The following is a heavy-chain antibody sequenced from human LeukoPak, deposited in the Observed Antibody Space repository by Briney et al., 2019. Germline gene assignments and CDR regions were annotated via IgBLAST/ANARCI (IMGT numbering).Heavy chain of an antibody. Sequence: GGSLRLSCAGSGFIFSDYFMTWMRQAPGKGPELVSYVTSSGDTTYYADSVKGRFTISRDNVKNSLSLQMKSLRAEDTAIYFCARIRFDCGTASCSKGVSMWFDPWGQGTLVTVSS. CDR2: VTSSGDTT. D-gene: IGHD2-2*01. V-gene: IGHV3-11*01. J-gene: IGHJ5*02. CDR3: ARIRFDCGTASCSKGVSMWFDP. CDR1: GFIFSDYF.